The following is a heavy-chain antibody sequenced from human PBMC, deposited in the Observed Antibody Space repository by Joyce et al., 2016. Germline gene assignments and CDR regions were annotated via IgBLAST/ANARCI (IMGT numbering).Heavy chain of an antibody. J-gene: IGHJ4*02. D-gene: IGHD2-15*01. V-gene: IGHV1-2*02. CDR2: INPNSGDT. CDR3: ARTLAHCRGGSCY. CDR1: GYPFTEYY. Sequence: QVQLVQSGAEVKKPGASVMVSCKASGYPFTEYYIHWLRQAPGQGLEWMGWINPNSGDTNYAQKFQGRVTMTRDTSISTAHMELSSLRSDDTAVYYCARTLAHCRGGSCYWAQGTLLTVSS.